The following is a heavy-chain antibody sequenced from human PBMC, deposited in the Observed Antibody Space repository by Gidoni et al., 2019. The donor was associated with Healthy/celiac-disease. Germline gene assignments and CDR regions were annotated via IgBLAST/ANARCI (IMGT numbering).Heavy chain of an antibody. V-gene: IGHV5-51*01. CDR1: GYSFTSYW. CDR3: ARPAPGRGIFGTGGAFDI. D-gene: IGHD3-3*01. Sequence: VQLAPSGAEVQKPGESLKISCTGSGYSFTSYWIGWVRQMPGKGLEWMGIIYPGNSETRDSPAFQGKVTISADKSISTAYLQWSSLKASDTAMYYCARPAPGRGIFGTGGAFDIWGQGTMVTVSS. CDR2: IYPGNSET. J-gene: IGHJ3*02.